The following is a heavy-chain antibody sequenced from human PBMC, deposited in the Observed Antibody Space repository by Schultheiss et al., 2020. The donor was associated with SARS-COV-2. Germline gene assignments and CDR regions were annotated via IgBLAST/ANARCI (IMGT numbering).Heavy chain of an antibody. D-gene: IGHD6-19*01. CDR2: IKQDGSEK. CDR3: AKGQWLVPDYFDY. Sequence: GGSLRLSCAASGFTFSSYAMSWVRQAPGKGLEWVANIKQDGSEKYYVDSVKGRFTISRDNSKNSLYLQMNSLRAEDTALYYCAKGQWLVPDYFDYWGQGTLVTVSS. V-gene: IGHV3-7*03. J-gene: IGHJ4*02. CDR1: GFTFSSYA.